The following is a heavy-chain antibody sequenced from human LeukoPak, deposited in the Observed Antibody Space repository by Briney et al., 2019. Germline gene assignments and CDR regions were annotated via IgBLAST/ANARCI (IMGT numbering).Heavy chain of an antibody. D-gene: IGHD1-7*01. CDR1: GFTFSSYW. CDR2: IKQDGSEK. J-gene: IGHJ4*02. CDR3: ARNYGVY. V-gene: IGHV3-7*03. Sequence: GGSLRLSCSASGFTFSSYWMRWVRQAPGKGLEWVANIKQDGSEKYYADSVKGRFTMSRDNAKKSLYLQMNSLRAEDTAVYYCARNYGVYWGQGTLVTVSS.